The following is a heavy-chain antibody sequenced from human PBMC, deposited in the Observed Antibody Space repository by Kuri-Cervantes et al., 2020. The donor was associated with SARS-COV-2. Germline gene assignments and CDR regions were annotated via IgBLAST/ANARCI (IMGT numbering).Heavy chain of an antibody. D-gene: IGHD2-2*02. V-gene: IGHV4-38-2*01. CDR1: GYSISSGYY. J-gene: IGHJ4*02. CDR2: IYHSEST. CDR3: ARGAYCSSTSCYNENYFDY. Sequence: SETLSLTCAVSGYSISSGYYWGWIRQPPGKGLEWIGSIYHSESTYYNPSLKSRVTISVDTSKNQFSLKLSSVTAADTAVYYCARGAYCSSTSCYNENYFDYWGQGTLVTVSS.